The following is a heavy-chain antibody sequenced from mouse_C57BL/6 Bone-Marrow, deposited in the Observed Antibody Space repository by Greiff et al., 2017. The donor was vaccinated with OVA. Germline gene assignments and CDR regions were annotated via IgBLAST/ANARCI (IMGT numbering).Heavy chain of an antibody. CDR2: ISYYGSN. CDR1: GYSITSGYY. CDR3: ARMDY. V-gene: IGHV3-6*01. Sequence: VQLKESGPGLVKPSQSLSLTCSVTGYSITSGYYWNWIRQFPGNKLEWMGYISYYGSNNYNPSLKNRISITRDTSKNQFFLKLNSVTTEDTATYYCARMDYWGQGTSVTVSS. J-gene: IGHJ4*01.